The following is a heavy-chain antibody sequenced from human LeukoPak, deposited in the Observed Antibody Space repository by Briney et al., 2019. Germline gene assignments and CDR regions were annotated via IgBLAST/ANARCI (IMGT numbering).Heavy chain of an antibody. D-gene: IGHD2-15*01. CDR2: ISSSSSTI. V-gene: IGHV3-48*01. Sequence: GGSLRLSCAASGFTFSSYSMNWVRQAPGKGLEWVSYISSSSSTIYYADSVKGRFTISRDNAKNSLYLQMNSLRAEDTAVYYCAKESSRYYYYYGMDVWGQGTTVTVSS. CDR3: AKESSRYYYYYGMDV. J-gene: IGHJ6*02. CDR1: GFTFSSYS.